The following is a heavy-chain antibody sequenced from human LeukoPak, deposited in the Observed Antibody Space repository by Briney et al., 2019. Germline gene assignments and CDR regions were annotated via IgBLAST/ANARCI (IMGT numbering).Heavy chain of an antibody. D-gene: IGHD3-3*01. CDR1: GYTLTELS. Sequence: ASVKVSCKVSGYTLTELSKHWVRQAPGKGLEWMGGFDPEDGETIYAQKFQGRVTMTEDTSTDTAHMEPSSLRSEDTAVYYCAKRSGFPPYYFDYWGQGTLVTVSS. J-gene: IGHJ4*02. CDR2: FDPEDGET. CDR3: AKRSGFPPYYFDY. V-gene: IGHV1-24*01.